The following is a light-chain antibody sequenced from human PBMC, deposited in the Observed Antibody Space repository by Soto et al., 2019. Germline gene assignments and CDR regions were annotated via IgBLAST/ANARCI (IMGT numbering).Light chain of an antibody. J-gene: IGLJ2*01. CDR2: EVN. CDR3: NSYTSSSTRV. V-gene: IGLV2-14*01. Sequence: QSVLTQPASVSGSPGQSITISCTGTSSDVGGYNYVSWYQQHPGKAPKLMIYEVNNRPSGVSNRFSGSKSRNTASLTISGLQAEDEADYYCNSYTSSSTRVFGGGTKVTVL. CDR1: SSDVGGYNY.